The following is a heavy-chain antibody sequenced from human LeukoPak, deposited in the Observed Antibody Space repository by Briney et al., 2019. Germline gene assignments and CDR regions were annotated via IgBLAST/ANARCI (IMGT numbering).Heavy chain of an antibody. CDR1: GGSFSGYY. Sequence: SETLSLTCAVFGGSFSGYYWSWIRQPPGKGLEWIGEINHSGSTNYNPSLKSRVTVSVDTSKNQFSLKLSSVTAADTAVYYCARGQPPDYGGNSGADAFDIWGQGTMVTVSS. CDR3: ARGQPPDYGGNSGADAFDI. CDR2: INHSGST. V-gene: IGHV4-34*01. D-gene: IGHD4-23*01. J-gene: IGHJ3*02.